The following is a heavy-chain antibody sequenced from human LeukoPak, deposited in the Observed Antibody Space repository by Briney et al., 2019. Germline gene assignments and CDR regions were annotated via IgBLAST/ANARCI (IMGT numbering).Heavy chain of an antibody. V-gene: IGHV3-30*01. Sequence: GGSLRLSCAASGFTFSSHAMHWVRQAPGKGLEWVAVISHDGSSEYYADSVRGRFTMSRDNSKNTLYLQMNSLRAEVTGVYYCASRRGSYSGFDYWGQGALVTVSS. CDR2: ISHDGSSE. CDR1: GFTFSSHA. CDR3: ASRRGSYSGFDY. J-gene: IGHJ4*02. D-gene: IGHD3-10*01.